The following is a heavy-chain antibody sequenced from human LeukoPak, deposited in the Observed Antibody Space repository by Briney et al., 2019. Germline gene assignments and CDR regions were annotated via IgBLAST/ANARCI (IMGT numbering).Heavy chain of an antibody. D-gene: IGHD3-22*01. CDR3: ARATYYYDSSYYYPLGY. CDR2: IKQDGSEK. J-gene: IGHJ4*02. V-gene: IGHV3-7*01. CDR1: GFTFSSYG. Sequence: GGSLRLSCAASGFTFSSYGMSWVRQAPGKGLEWVANIKQDGSEKYYVDSVKGRFTISGDNAKNSLYLQMNSLRAEDTAVYYCARATYYYDSSYYYPLGYWGQGTLVTVSS.